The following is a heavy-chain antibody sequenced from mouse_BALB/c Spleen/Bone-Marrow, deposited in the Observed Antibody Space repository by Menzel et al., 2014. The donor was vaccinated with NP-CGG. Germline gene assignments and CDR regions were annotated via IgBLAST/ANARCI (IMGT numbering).Heavy chain of an antibody. D-gene: IGHD2-12*01. CDR2: IDPETGGT. Sequence: QVQLQQLGAELVRPGASVTLSCKASGYTFTDYEMHWVKQTPVHGLEWIGAIDPETGGTAYNQKYKGKATLTADKSSSTAYMGLRSLSSEASTVYYCTSYDWFAYWGQGTLVTVS. V-gene: IGHV1-15*01. CDR1: GYTFTDYE. J-gene: IGHJ3*01. CDR3: TSYDWFAY.